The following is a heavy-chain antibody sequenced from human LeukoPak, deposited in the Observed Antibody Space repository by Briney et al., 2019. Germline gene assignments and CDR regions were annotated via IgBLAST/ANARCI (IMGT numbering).Heavy chain of an antibody. V-gene: IGHV3-48*01. Sequence: GGSLRLSCAASGFTFSSYWMSWVRQAPGKGLEWVSYISSSSHSIYYADSVKGRFTDSRDNSKNTLYLQMNSLRAEDTAVYYCAGQYSTTWNGDYWGQGTLVTVSS. J-gene: IGHJ4*02. CDR3: AGQYSTTWNGDY. D-gene: IGHD6-13*01. CDR1: GFTFSSYW. CDR2: ISSSSHSI.